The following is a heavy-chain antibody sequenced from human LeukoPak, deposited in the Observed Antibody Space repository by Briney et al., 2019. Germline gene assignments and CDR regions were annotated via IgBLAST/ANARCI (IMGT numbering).Heavy chain of an antibody. Sequence: GRSLRLSCAASGFTFSSYGMHWVRQAPGKGLEWVSVISGNSDTTYYADSVKGRFTISRDNSKNTLYLQMNSLRVEDTAVYYCAKEGIKESPREFDYWGQGSLVTVSS. CDR1: GFTFSSYG. CDR2: ISGNSDTT. CDR3: AKEGIKESPREFDY. D-gene: IGHD1-26*01. J-gene: IGHJ4*02. V-gene: IGHV3-23*01.